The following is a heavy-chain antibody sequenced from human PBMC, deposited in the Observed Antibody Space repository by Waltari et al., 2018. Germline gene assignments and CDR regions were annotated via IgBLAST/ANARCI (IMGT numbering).Heavy chain of an antibody. CDR2: INPDTGGT. Sequence: QVQVVQSGAEVKKPGASVNVSCKTSGYTFTGYYIHWVRQAPGQGLAWMGWINPDTGGTNYGQKFQGRVSMTRDTSISTAYMELSSLKSDDTAIYYCTRWTFAMGFDPWGQGTLVTVSS. J-gene: IGHJ5*02. V-gene: IGHV1-2*02. CDR3: TRWTFAMGFDP. CDR1: GYTFTGYY.